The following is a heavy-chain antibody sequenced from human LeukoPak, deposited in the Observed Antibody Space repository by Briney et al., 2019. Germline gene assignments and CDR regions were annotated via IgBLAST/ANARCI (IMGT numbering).Heavy chain of an antibody. D-gene: IGHD1-7*01. CDR3: ARDLDNWNYGPQGYFDY. CDR2: ISGSGGST. V-gene: IGHV3-23*01. J-gene: IGHJ4*02. Sequence: GGSLRLSCAASGFTFSSYAMSWVRQAPGKGLEWVSAISGSGGSTYYADSVKGRFTISRDNSKNTLYLQMNSLRAEDTAVYYCARDLDNWNYGPQGYFDYWGQGTLVTVSS. CDR1: GFTFSSYA.